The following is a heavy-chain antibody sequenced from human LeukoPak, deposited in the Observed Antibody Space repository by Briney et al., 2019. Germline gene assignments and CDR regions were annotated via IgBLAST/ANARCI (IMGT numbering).Heavy chain of an antibody. V-gene: IGHV3-21*06. D-gene: IGHD3-3*02. J-gene: IGHJ3*02. Sequence: GGSLRLSCVASGIGFRTYSINWVRQAPGKGLEWVSSISGNSEYILYADSVEGRFTISRDNAKDSIFLQMNGLRADDTAVYYCARFETVHFSDGFDIWGQGTMVTVSS. CDR1: GIGFRTYS. CDR3: ARFETVHFSDGFDI. CDR2: ISGNSEYI.